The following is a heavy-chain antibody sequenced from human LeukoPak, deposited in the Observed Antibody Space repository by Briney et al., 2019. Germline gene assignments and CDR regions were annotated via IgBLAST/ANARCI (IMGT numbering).Heavy chain of an antibody. CDR3: ARDRGWLQFDY. CDR1: GGSISSSSYY. D-gene: IGHD5-24*01. J-gene: IGHJ4*02. CDR2: IKEDGSVK. Sequence: ETLSLTCTVSGGSISSSSYYWGWIRQPPGKGLEWVANIKEDGSVKNYVDSVKGRFTISRDNTKNLLYLQMDSLRAEDTAVYYCARDRGWLQFDYWGQGTQVTVSS. V-gene: IGHV3-7*01.